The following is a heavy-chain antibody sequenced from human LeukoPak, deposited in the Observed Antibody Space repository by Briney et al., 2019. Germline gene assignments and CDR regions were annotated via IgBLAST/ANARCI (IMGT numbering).Heavy chain of an antibody. J-gene: IGHJ4*02. CDR2: IYYSGGTNYNPYSGST. Sequence: SGTLSLTCSVSGGSISNYWSWIRQPPGKGLEWIGYIYYSGGTNYNPYSGSTNYNPSLKSRVTISVDASKNQFSLQLFSVTAADTAVYYCARQSRGAAAGNDYWGQGTLVTASS. D-gene: IGHD6-13*01. CDR1: GGSISNY. CDR3: ARQSRGAAAGNDY. V-gene: IGHV4-59*08.